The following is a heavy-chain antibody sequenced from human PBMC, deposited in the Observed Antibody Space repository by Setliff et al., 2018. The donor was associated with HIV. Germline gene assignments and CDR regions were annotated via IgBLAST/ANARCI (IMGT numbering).Heavy chain of an antibody. CDR3: ATDPGYSSTWYSESFQH. D-gene: IGHD6-13*01. CDR2: IYYSGST. V-gene: IGHV4-39*02. J-gene: IGHJ1*01. Sequence: PSETLSLTCTVSGDSIGSSSYYWAWIRQPPGKGLEWIGNIYYSGSTYYNPSLKTRVTISVDGSKNQFSLKLKSVTAADTAVYYCATDPGYSSTWYSESFQHWGQGTVVTVSS. CDR1: GDSIGSSSYY.